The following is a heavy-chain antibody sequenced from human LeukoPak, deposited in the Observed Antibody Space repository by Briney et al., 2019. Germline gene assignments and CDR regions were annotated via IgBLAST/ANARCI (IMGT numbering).Heavy chain of an antibody. D-gene: IGHD6-6*01. J-gene: IGHJ5*02. V-gene: IGHV7-4-1*02. CDR2: INTNAGNP. CDR1: GYTFTSYA. CDR3: ARAARVFFARAWFDP. Sequence: GASVKVSCKASGYTFTSYAINWVRQAPGQGLEWMGWINTNAGNPTYAQGFTGRFVFSLDTSISTAYLQISSLKAEDTAVYYCARAARVFFARAWFDPWGQGTLVTVSS.